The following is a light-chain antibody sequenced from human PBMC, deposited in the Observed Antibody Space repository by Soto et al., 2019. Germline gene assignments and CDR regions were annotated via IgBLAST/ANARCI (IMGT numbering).Light chain of an antibody. CDR2: EVI. CDR3: NSYTTSNTFV. J-gene: IGLJ1*01. CDR1: SSDIGAHNF. Sequence: QSVLTRPASVSGSPGQAITVSCSGTSSDIGAHNFVSWYQQHPGKAPKLIIYEVINRPSGVSDRFSGSKSGNTASLTISGLQSEGEADYYCNSYTTSNTFVFGSGTKVTVL. V-gene: IGLV2-14*03.